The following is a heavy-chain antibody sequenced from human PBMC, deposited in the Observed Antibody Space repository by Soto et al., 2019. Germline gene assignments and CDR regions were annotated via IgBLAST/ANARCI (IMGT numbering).Heavy chain of an antibody. D-gene: IGHD3-22*01. CDR1: GFTFSNAG. Sequence: XGALRLSTPASGFTFSNAGLSWVRQAPGKGLDWVGRIKSKTDGGTTDYAAPVKGRFTISRDDSKNTLYLQMNSLKTEDTAVYYCTTEQIMIVVVTADHWGQGTLVTVSS. CDR2: IKSKTDGGTT. V-gene: IGHV3-15*01. J-gene: IGHJ4*02. CDR3: TTEQIMIVVVTADH.